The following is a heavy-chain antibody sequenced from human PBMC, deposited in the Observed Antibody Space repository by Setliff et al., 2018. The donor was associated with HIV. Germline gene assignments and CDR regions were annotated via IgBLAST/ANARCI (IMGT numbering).Heavy chain of an antibody. Sequence: QAGGSLRLSCAASAFTFSSYAMSWVRQAPGKGLEWVSGISGSGGSTYYADSVKGRFTISRDNSKNTLYLQMNSLRAQDTAVYYCAKGLSGPFDYWGQGTLVTVSS. CDR1: AFTFSSYA. CDR3: AKGLSGPFDY. J-gene: IGHJ4*02. CDR2: ISGSGGST. D-gene: IGHD3-16*02. V-gene: IGHV3-23*01.